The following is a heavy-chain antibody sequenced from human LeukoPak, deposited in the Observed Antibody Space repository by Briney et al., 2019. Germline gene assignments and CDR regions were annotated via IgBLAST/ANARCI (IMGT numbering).Heavy chain of an antibody. V-gene: IGHV4-59*12. D-gene: IGHD3-22*01. Sequence: SETLSLTCTVSGGSISNYYWSWIRQPPGKGLEWIGYIYYSGSTNYNPSLKSRVTISVDRSKNQFSLKLSSVTAADTAVYYCARGRSYYYDSSGYYYFDYCGQATLVTVSS. J-gene: IGHJ4*02. CDR1: GGSISNYY. CDR3: ARGRSYYYDSSGYYYFDY. CDR2: IYYSGST.